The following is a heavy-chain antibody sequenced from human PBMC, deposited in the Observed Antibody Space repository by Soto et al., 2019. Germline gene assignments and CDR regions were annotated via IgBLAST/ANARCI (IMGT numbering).Heavy chain of an antibody. Sequence: SRPTLVNHTQTLTLTCTFSGFSLSTSGVGVGWIRQPPGKALEWLALIYWDDDKRYSPSLKSRLTITKDTSKNQVVLTMTNMDPVDTATYYCAHSGCYDILTGYCPYNWFDPWGQGTLVTVSS. CDR2: IYWDDDK. V-gene: IGHV2-5*02. J-gene: IGHJ5*02. CDR1: GFSLSTSGVG. D-gene: IGHD3-9*01. CDR3: AHSGCYDILTGYCPYNWFDP.